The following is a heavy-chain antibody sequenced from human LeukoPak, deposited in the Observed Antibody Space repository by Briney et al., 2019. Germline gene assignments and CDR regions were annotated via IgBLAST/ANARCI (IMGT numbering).Heavy chain of an antibody. Sequence: GGSLRLSCAASGFTFSNAWMSWVRQAPGKGLEWVSVIYSGGSTYYADSVKGRFTISRDNAKNSLYLQMNSLRAEDTAVYYCARDNGGSYTNWFDPWGQGTLVTVSS. D-gene: IGHD1-26*01. CDR3: ARDNGGSYTNWFDP. CDR2: IYSGGST. V-gene: IGHV3-66*01. J-gene: IGHJ5*02. CDR1: GFTFSNAW.